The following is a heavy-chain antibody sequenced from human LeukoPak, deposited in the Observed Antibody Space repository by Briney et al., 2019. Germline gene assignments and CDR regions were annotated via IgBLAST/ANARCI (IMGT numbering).Heavy chain of an antibody. J-gene: IGHJ6*03. D-gene: IGHD3-10*01. Sequence: GGSLRLSCAASGFTVSSNYMSWVRQAPGKGLEWVSVIYSGGSTYYADSLKGRFTISRDNSKNTLYLQMNSLRAEDTAVYYCARDPNGSGSYYNVHYYYYMDVWGKGTTVTVSS. CDR1: GFTVSSNY. CDR2: IYSGGST. V-gene: IGHV3-66*01. CDR3: ARDPNGSGSYYNVHYYYYMDV.